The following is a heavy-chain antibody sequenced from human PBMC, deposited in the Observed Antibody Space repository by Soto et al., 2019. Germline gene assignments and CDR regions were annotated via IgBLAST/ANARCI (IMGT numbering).Heavy chain of an antibody. Sequence: TLTITCTASQFSFTHYDMQWGRQAPSKGLEGVAGLWDDGSNNYHDDSVTGRFSISRYNSMNSVYLKVNSLRAEDTAVYYLARSPYTTGYRYGMDVWGQGTTVTVS. CDR3: ARSPYTTGYRYGMDV. J-gene: IGHJ6*02. D-gene: IGHD3-9*01. V-gene: IGHV3-33*01. CDR2: LWDDGSNN. CDR1: QFSFTHYD.